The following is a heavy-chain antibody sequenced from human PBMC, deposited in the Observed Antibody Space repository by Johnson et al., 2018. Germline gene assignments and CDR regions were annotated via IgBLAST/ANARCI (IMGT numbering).Heavy chain of an antibody. CDR2: VSYDGSNN. J-gene: IGHJ3*02. CDR1: GFTFSSYA. Sequence: QVQLVQSGGGVVQPGRSLRLSCAASGFTFSSYAMHWVRQAPGKGLEWGAFVSYDGSNNYYTDSVKGRFTIPSDNSKNTLFLQINSLRTEDTAVYYCAKIPASYYYDSSTYSAFDIWGQGTMVTVSA. V-gene: IGHV3-30*18. D-gene: IGHD3-22*01. CDR3: AKIPASYYYDSSTYSAFDI.